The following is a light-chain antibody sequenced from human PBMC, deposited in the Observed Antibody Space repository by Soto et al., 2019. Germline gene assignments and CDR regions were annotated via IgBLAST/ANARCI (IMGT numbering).Light chain of an antibody. V-gene: IGKV3-11*01. CDR1: QSVSSY. CDR2: DAS. CDR3: QQRSNWPAVT. Sequence: EIVLTQSPATLSLSPGERATLSCRASQSVSSYLAWYQQKPGQAPRLLIYDASNRATGIPARFSGSGSGTDFNLTISSLEPEDFAVYYCQQRSNWPAVTFGPGTKVDIK. J-gene: IGKJ3*01.